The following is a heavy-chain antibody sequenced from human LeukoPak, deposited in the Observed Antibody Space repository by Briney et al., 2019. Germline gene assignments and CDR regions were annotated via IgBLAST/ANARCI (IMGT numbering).Heavy chain of an antibody. CDR3: TLEAYDSSGYYSQDY. Sequence: QTGGSLRLSCAASGFTVSSNYMSWDRQAPGKGLEWVSDIYSGGSTYYADSVKGRFTISRDNSKNTLYLQMNSLRAEDTAVYYCTLEAYDSSGYYSQDYWGQGTLVTVSS. CDR1: GFTVSSNY. J-gene: IGHJ4*02. D-gene: IGHD3-22*01. V-gene: IGHV3-53*01. CDR2: IYSGGST.